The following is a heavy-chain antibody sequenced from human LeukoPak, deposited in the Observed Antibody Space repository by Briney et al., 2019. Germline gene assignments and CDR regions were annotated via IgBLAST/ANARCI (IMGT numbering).Heavy chain of an antibody. D-gene: IGHD3-3*01. CDR3: AISYDFWSGYLLYYYYGMDV. Sequence: GGSLRLSCAASGFTFSSYSMSWVRQAPGKGLEWVSAISGSGGSTYYADSVKGRFTISRDNSKNTLYLQMNSLRAEDTAVYYCAISYDFWSGYLLYYYYGMDVWGQGTTVTVSS. CDR2: ISGSGGST. J-gene: IGHJ6*02. CDR1: GFTFSSYS. V-gene: IGHV3-23*01.